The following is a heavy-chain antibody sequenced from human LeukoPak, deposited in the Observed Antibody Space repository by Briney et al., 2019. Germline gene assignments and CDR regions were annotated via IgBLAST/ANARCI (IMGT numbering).Heavy chain of an antibody. V-gene: IGHV3-48*03. J-gene: IGHJ4*02. CDR1: GFTFSSYE. CDR2: ISSSGSTI. Sequence: RGSLRLSCAASGFTFSSYEMNWVRQAPGKGLEWVSYISSSGSTIYYADSVKGRFTISRDNAKNSLYLQMNSLRAEDTAVYYCARDSTTMVRGAPGDYWGQGTLVTVSS. D-gene: IGHD3-10*01. CDR3: ARDSTTMVRGAPGDY.